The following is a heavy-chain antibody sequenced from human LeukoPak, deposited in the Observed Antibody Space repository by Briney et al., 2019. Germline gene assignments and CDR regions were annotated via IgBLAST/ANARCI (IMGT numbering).Heavy chain of an antibody. J-gene: IGHJ5*02. CDR1: GGSISSYY. V-gene: IGHV4-59*01. Sequence: SETLSLTCIVSGGSISSYYWSWIRQPPGKGLEWIGYIYYSGSTNYNPSLKSRVTISVDTSKNQFSLKLSSVTAADTAVYYCARRNGGFDPWGQGTLVTVSS. CDR3: ARRNGGFDP. D-gene: IGHD2-8*01. CDR2: IYYSGST.